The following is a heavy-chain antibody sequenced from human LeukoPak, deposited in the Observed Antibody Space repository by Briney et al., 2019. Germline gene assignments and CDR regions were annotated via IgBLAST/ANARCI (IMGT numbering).Heavy chain of an antibody. Sequence: ASVKVSCKASGGTFISYAISWVRQAPGQGLEWMGGIIPIFGTANCAQKFQGRVTITADESTSTAYMELSSLRSEDTAVYYCARGYNDYGLPIFDYWGQGTLVTVSS. CDR1: GGTFISYA. D-gene: IGHD4/OR15-4a*01. CDR3: ARGYNDYGLPIFDY. V-gene: IGHV1-69*01. CDR2: IIPIFGTA. J-gene: IGHJ4*02.